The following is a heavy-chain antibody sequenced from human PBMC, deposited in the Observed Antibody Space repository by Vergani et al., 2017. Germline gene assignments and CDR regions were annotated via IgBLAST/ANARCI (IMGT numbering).Heavy chain of an antibody. CDR3: ARVLSXPPYDYVWGSYRPYYFDY. V-gene: IGHV4-59*01. D-gene: IGHD3-16*02. Sequence: QVQLQESGPGLVKPSETLSLTCTVSGGSISSYYWSWIRQPPGKGLEWIGYIYYSGSTNYNPSLKSRVTISVDTSKNQFSLKLSSVTAADTAVYYCARVLSXPPYDYVWGSYRPYYFDYWGQGTLVTVSS. J-gene: IGHJ4*02. CDR1: GGSISSYY. CDR2: IYYSGST.